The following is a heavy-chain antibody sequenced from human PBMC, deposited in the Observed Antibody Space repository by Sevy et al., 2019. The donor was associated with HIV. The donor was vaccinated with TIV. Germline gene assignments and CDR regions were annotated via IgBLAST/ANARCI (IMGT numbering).Heavy chain of an antibody. CDR1: GFIFSSYS. D-gene: IGHD3-16*02. J-gene: IGHJ4*02. CDR3: VRWVYSVWGSYRYFFDS. CDR2: ISGSSSDI. V-gene: IGHV3-21*01. Sequence: GGSLRLSCVASGFIFSSYSINWVRQAPGKGLEWVSSISGSSSDIYYADSVKGRFTISRDNAKNSLYLQMNSLRAEDSAVYECVRWVYSVWGSYRYFFDSWGQGTLVTVSS.